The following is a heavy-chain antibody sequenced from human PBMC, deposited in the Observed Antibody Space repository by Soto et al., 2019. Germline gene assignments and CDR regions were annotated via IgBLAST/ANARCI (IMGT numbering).Heavy chain of an antibody. D-gene: IGHD3-3*01. CDR2: IYYSGST. J-gene: IGHJ6*02. CDR1: GGSIIRSSYY. CDR3: ARAVHNYDFWSGYPNYYYYGMDV. Sequence: SETLSLTCTVSGGSIIRSSYYWGWIRQPPGKGLEWIGYIYYSGSTNYNPSLKSRVTISVDTSKNQFSLKLSSVTAADTAVYYCARAVHNYDFWSGYPNYYYYGMDVWGQGTTVTVSS. V-gene: IGHV4-61*05.